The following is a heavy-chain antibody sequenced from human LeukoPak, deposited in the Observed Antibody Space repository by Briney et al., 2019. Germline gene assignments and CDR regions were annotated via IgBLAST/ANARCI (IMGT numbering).Heavy chain of an antibody. J-gene: IGHJ4*02. V-gene: IGHV1-69*13. CDR1: GCTFSSYA. Sequence: SVKVSRKASGCTFSSYAISWVRQAPGQGLEWMGGIIPIFGTANYAQKLQGRVTITADESTSTAYMELSSLRSEDTAVYYCARASYDFWSGYLAESEGVLTDWGQGTLVTVSS. CDR3: ARASYDFWSGYLAESEGVLTD. D-gene: IGHD3-3*01. CDR2: IIPIFGTA.